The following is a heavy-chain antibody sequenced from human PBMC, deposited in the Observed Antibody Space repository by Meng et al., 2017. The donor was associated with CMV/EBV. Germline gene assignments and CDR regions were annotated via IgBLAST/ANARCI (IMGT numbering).Heavy chain of an antibody. V-gene: IGHV3-15*01. CDR2: IKSKTDGGTT. D-gene: IGHD2-2*01. CDR3: TTVSIVVVPAAIGAEYFQH. Sequence: GESLKISCAASGFTFSNAWMSWVRQAPGKGLEWVGRIKSKTDGGTTDYAAPVKGRFTISGDDSKNTLYLQMNSLKTEDTAVYYCTTVSIVVVPAAIGAEYFQHWGQGTLVTVSS. J-gene: IGHJ1*01. CDR1: GFTFSNAW.